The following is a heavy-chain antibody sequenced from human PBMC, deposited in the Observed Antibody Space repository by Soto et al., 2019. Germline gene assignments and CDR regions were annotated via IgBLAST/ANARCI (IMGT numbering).Heavy chain of an antibody. CDR2: ISSNGDNT. CDR3: ARARYSSDWLPFEY. CDR1: GFTFSSYA. V-gene: IGHV3-64*01. J-gene: IGHJ4*02. Sequence: CAASGFTFSSYAIHWVRQAPGKGLEFVSAISSNGDNTYYANSVKGRFTISRDSSKNTLYLQMGSLRAEDMAVYYCARARYSSDWLPFEYWGQGTLVTVSS. D-gene: IGHD6-19*01.